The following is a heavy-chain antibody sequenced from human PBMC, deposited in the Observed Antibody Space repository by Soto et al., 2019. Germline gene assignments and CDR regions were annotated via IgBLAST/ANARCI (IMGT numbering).Heavy chain of an antibody. D-gene: IGHD2-2*01. V-gene: IGHV3-23*01. J-gene: IGHJ4*02. Sequence: EVQLLESGGGLVQPGGSLILSCAASGFTFSSYAMSCVRQAPGKWLEWVSAISGSGGSTYYADSVKGRFTISRDNSKNTLYLQMNSLRAEDTAVYYCAKVTLGYCSSTSCGYWGQGTLVTVSS. CDR2: ISGSGGST. CDR1: GFTFSSYA. CDR3: AKVTLGYCSSTSCGY.